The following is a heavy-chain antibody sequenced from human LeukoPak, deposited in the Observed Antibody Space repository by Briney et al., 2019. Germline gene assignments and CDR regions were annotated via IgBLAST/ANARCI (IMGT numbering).Heavy chain of an antibody. CDR3: ARDTGTTALNWFDP. J-gene: IGHJ5*02. D-gene: IGHD1-7*01. CDR2: IYHSGST. V-gene: IGHV4-30-2*01. Sequence: PSETLSLTCTVSGGSISSGGYYWSWIRQPPGKGLEWLGYIYHSGSTYYNPSLKSRVTISVDRSKNQFSLKLSSVTAADTAVYYCARDTGTTALNWFDPWGQGTLVTVSS. CDR1: GGSISSGGYY.